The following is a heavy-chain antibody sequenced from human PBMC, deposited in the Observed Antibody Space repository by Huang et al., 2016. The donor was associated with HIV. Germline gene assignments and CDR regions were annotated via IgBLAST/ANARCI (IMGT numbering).Heavy chain of an antibody. CDR2: RRGCSGDT. D-gene: IGHD3-22*01. V-gene: IGHV1-18*01. J-gene: IGHJ3*02. Sequence: QIQLMQSGPELKQPGASVKVSCKASGYTFAGYGITWVRPAPGQGPVWVGWRRGCSGDTECAQKFQGRVTVTTDTTTNIAYRELRSLRSDDTAKYYCARDPKYHRIGYYRQRRGIVIWGQGTMVIVSS. CDR1: GYTFAGYG. CDR3: ARDPKYHRIGYYRQRRGIVI.